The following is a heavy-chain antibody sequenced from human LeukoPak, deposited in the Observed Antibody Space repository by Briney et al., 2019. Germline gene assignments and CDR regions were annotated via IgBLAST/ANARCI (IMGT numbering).Heavy chain of an antibody. Sequence: GGSLRLSCAASGFTFSTYWMHWVRQAPGKGLVWVSRIDHDGINTYYADSVKGRFTISRDNAKNTLYLQMNSLRAEDTAVYYCARDRREQQLERWGQGTLVTVSS. J-gene: IGHJ4*02. V-gene: IGHV3-74*01. CDR2: IDHDGINT. CDR3: ARDRREQQLER. CDR1: GFTFSTYW. D-gene: IGHD6-13*01.